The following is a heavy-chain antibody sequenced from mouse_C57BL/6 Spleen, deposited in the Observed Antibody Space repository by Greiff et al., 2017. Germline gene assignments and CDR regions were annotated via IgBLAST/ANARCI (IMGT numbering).Heavy chain of an antibody. CDR2: IYPGDGDT. J-gene: IGHJ2*01. V-gene: IGHV1-80*01. CDR1: GYAFSSYW. Sequence: QVQLKQSGAELVKPGASVKISCKASGYAFSSYWMNWVKQRPGKGLEWIGQIYPGDGDTNYNGKFKGKATLTADKSSSTAYMQLSSLTSEDSAVYFCATGTTVVATGFDYWGQGTTLTVSS. D-gene: IGHD1-1*01. CDR3: ATGTTVVATGFDY.